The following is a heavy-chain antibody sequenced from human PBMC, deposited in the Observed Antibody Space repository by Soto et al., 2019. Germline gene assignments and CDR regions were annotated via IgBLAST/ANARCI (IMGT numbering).Heavy chain of an antibody. Sequence: QVQLQESGPGLVKPSETLSLTCTVSGGSISSYYWSWIRQPPGKGLEWIGYIYYSGSTNYNPSLKSRVTISVDTSKNQFSLKLSSVTAADTAVYYCARAPYSSGWYGYWGQGTLVTVSS. CDR2: IYYSGST. V-gene: IGHV4-59*01. D-gene: IGHD6-19*01. CDR1: GGSISSYY. J-gene: IGHJ4*02. CDR3: ARAPYSSGWYGY.